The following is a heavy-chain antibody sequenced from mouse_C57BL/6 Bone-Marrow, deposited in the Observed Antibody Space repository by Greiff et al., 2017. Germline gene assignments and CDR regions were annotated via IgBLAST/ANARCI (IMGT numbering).Heavy chain of an antibody. CDR2: IWWDDDK. D-gene: IGHD2-5*01. V-gene: IGHV8-8*01. Sequence: QVTLKESGPGILQPSQTLSLTCSFSGFSLSTFGMGVGWIRQPSGKGLEWLAHIWWDDDKYYNPALKSRLTISKDTSKNQVFLKIANVDTADTATYYCARIASDSNYFYWYFDVWGTGTTVTVSS. CDR1: GFSLSTFGMG. J-gene: IGHJ1*03. CDR3: ARIASDSNYFYWYFDV.